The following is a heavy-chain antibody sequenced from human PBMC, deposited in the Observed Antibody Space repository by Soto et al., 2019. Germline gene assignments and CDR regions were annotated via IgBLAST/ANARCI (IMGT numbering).Heavy chain of an antibody. D-gene: IGHD3-10*01. V-gene: IGHV4-4*02. CDR3: ARLYMVRGVMNWLDP. CDR2: IYHSGST. CDR1: GGSISSSNW. J-gene: IGHJ5*02. Sequence: SETLSLTCAVSGGSISSSNWWSWVRPPPGKGLEWIGEIYHSGSTNYNPSLKSRVTISVDKSKNQFSLKLSSVTAADTAVYYCARLYMVRGVMNWLDPWGQGTLVTVSS.